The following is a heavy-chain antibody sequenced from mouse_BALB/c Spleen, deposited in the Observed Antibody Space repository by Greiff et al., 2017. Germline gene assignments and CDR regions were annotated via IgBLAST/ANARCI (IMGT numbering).Heavy chain of an antibody. CDR3: ARQGDLYYFDY. CDR2: INSNGGST. J-gene: IGHJ2*01. CDR1: GFTFSSYY. Sequence: DVQLVESGGGLVKLGGSLKLSCAASGFTFSSYYMSWVRQTPEKRLELVAAINSNGGSTYYPDTVKGRFTISRDNAKNTLYLQMSSLKSEDTALYYCARQGDLYYFDYWGQGTTLTVSS. V-gene: IGHV5-6-2*01.